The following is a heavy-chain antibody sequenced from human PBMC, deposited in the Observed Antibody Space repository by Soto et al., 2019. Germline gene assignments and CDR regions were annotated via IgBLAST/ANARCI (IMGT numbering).Heavy chain of an antibody. D-gene: IGHD6-13*01. Sequence: GESLKISCKGSGYSFTSYWISWVRQMPGKGLEWMGRIDPSDSYTNYSPSFQGHVTISADKSISTSYLQWSSLKASATAMYYCARNDNQEDGSSWPYNYGMDVWGQGTTVTVSS. CDR1: GYSFTSYW. J-gene: IGHJ6*02. CDR2: IDPSDSYT. CDR3: ARNDNQEDGSSWPYNYGMDV. V-gene: IGHV5-10-1*01.